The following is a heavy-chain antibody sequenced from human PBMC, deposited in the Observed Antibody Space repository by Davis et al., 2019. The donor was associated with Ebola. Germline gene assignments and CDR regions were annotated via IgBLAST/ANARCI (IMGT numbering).Heavy chain of an antibody. CDR3: ARGPVTIFGVGRGYYYYGMDV. V-gene: IGHV4-34*01. CDR1: GGSFSGYY. J-gene: IGHJ6*02. CDR2: INHSGST. Sequence: PSETLSLTCAVYGGSFSGYYWSWIRQPPGKGLEWIGEINHSGSTNYNPSLKSRVTISVDTSKNQFSLKLSSVTAADTAVYYCARGPVTIFGVGRGYYYYGMDVWGQGTTVTVSS. D-gene: IGHD3-3*01.